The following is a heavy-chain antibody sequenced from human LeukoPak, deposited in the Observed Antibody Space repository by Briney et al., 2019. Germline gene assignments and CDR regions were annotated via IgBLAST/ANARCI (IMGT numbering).Heavy chain of an antibody. CDR2: IRYDGSNK. CDR3: AKGYWSGYSFANWFDP. J-gene: IGHJ5*02. CDR1: GFTFSSYG. D-gene: IGHD3-3*01. Sequence: GGSLRLSCAASGFTFSSYGMHWVRQAPAKGLNWVAFIRYDGSNKYYADSVKGRFTISRDNAKNTLYLQMNSLRAEDTAVYYCAKGYWSGYSFANWFDPWGQGTLVTVSS. V-gene: IGHV3-30*02.